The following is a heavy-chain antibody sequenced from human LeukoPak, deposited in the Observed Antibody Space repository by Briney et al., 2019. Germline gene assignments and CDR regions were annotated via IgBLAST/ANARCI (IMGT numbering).Heavy chain of an antibody. CDR2: ISGSGGST. D-gene: IGHD3-10*01. CDR3: MRDYMGWFDP. Sequence: GGSLRLSCAASGFTFSSYAMSWVRQAPGKGLEWVSAISGSGGSTYYADSVKGRFTISRDNSKNTMHLEMNNLRIEDTAVYYCMRDYMGWFDPWGQGSLVTVSS. J-gene: IGHJ5*02. V-gene: IGHV3-23*01. CDR1: GFTFSSYA.